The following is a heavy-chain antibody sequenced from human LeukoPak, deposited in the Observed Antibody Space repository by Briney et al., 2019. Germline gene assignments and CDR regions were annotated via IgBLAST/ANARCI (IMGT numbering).Heavy chain of an antibody. Sequence: ASVKVSCKASGYTFTGYGISWVRQAPGQGLEWMGWISAYNGNTNYAQKLQGRITMTTDTSTSTAYMELRSLRSDDTAVYYCARDSPPYSGSYFDYWGQGTLVTVSS. V-gene: IGHV1-18*01. CDR3: ARDSPPYSGSYFDY. CDR1: GYTFTGYG. CDR2: ISAYNGNT. D-gene: IGHD1-26*01. J-gene: IGHJ4*02.